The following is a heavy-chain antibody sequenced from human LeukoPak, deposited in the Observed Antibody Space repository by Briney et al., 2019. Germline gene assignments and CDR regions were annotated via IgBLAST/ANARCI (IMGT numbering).Heavy chain of an antibody. D-gene: IGHD1-26*01. CDR1: GFTFSGYS. J-gene: IGHJ4*02. CDR2: ISSSSSYI. CDR3: ARAFYVGALFDY. V-gene: IGHV3-21*01. Sequence: GGSLRLSCAASGFTFSGYSMNWVRQAPGKGLEWVSSISSSSSYIYYADSVKGRFTISRDNAKNSLYLQMNSLRAEDTAVYYCARAFYVGALFDYWGQGTLVTVSS.